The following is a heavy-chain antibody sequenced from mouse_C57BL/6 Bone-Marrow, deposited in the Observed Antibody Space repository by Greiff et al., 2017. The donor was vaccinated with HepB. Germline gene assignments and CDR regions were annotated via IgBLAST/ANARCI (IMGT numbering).Heavy chain of an antibody. CDR3: ARHEGDYYGSSYEYYAMGY. D-gene: IGHD1-1*01. CDR1: GYTFTEYT. J-gene: IGHJ4*01. V-gene: IGHV1-62-2*01. Sequence: QVQLQQSGAELVKPGASVKLSCKASGYTFTEYTIHWVKQRSGQGLEWIGWFYPGSGSIKYNEKFKDKATLTADKSSSKVYMELCRLTSEDSAVYFCARHEGDYYGSSYEYYAMGYWGQGTSVTVSS. CDR2: FYPGSGSI.